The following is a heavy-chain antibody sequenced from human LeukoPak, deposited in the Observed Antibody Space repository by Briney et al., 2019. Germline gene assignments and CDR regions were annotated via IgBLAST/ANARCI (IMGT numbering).Heavy chain of an antibody. CDR3: ARDPRIHSGSYYRDYFDY. V-gene: IGHV3-30*04. CDR1: GFTFSGYA. CDR2: ISYDGSNK. J-gene: IGHJ4*02. D-gene: IGHD1-26*01. Sequence: VRSLRLSCAASGFTFSGYATHGVRQAPGKGLEWVAVISYDGSNKYYADSVKGRFTISRDNSKNTLYLQMNSLRAEDTAVYYCARDPRIHSGSYYRDYFDYWGQGTLVTVSS.